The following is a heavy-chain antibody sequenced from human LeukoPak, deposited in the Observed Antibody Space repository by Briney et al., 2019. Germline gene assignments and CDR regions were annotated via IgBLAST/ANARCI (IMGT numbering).Heavy chain of an antibody. CDR3: AKARGYSYGSLRAYYYGMDV. CDR2: ISHDGTNK. V-gene: IGHV3-30*18. CDR1: GFTFSSYW. D-gene: IGHD5-18*01. Sequence: GGSLRLSCAASGFTFSSYWMTWVRQAPGKGLEWVAVISHDGTNKYYIDSVKGRFTVSRDNSKNTLYLQMNSLRAEDTALYYCAKARGYSYGSLRAYYYGMDVWGQGTTVTVSS. J-gene: IGHJ6*02.